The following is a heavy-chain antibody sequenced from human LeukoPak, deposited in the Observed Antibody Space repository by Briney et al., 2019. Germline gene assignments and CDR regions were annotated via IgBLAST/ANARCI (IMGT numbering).Heavy chain of an antibody. CDR3: ATPYCSSLSCLDVFNM. CDR1: GVSVSDGRYY. V-gene: IGHV4-31*03. CDR2: KYYSGSA. J-gene: IGHJ3*02. D-gene: IGHD2-2*01. Sequence: SQTLSLTCNVSGVSVSDGRYYWTWIRHHPTRGLEWIGYKYYSGSAKYNPSLKSRLTISIDTAKNQFSLRLSSVTAADTATYYCATPYCSSLSCLDVFNMWGQGTRVTVSS.